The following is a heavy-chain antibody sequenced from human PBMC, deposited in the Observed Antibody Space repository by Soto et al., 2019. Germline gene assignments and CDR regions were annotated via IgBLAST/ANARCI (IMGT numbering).Heavy chain of an antibody. CDR3: ARRVRLNGSGSYYKDYYYYGMDV. Sequence: SETLSLTCAVSGGSISSSNWWSWVRQPPGKGLEWIGEIYHSGSTNYNPSLKSRVTISVDKSKNQFSLELSSVTAADTAVYYCARRVRLNGSGSYYKDYYYYGMDVWGQGTTVTVS. V-gene: IGHV4-4*02. CDR2: IYHSGST. CDR1: GGSISSSNW. J-gene: IGHJ6*02. D-gene: IGHD3-10*01.